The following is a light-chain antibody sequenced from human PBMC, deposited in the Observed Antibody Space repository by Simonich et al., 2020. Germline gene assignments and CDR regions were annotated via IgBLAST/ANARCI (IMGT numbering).Light chain of an antibody. CDR1: SSNIGAGYD. V-gene: IGLV1-40*01. J-gene: IGLJ2*01. Sequence: QSVLTQPPSVSGAPGQRVTISCTGSSSNIGAGYDVHWYQQLPGTAPKLLTYVNSNRPSGVPDRCSGSKSGTSASLAITGRQAEDEADYYCQSYDSSLSGSVFGGGTKLTVL. CDR3: QSYDSSLSGSV. CDR2: VNS.